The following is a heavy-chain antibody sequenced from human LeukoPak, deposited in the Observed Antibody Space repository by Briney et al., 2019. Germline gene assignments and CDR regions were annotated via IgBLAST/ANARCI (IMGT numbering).Heavy chain of an antibody. CDR2: VYYSGIT. V-gene: IGHV4-59*02. J-gene: IGHJ5*02. CDR1: GPSVTGYY. Sequence: PSETLSLTCTVSGPSVTGYYWSWIRQSPDKGLEWIGYVYYSGITNFIPSLKSRVTISVDVHENQFLLQLTSVTAADSAVYYCARDAGYGSNWPPRAWFAPWGQGTLVAVSS. CDR3: ARDAGYGSNWPPRAWFAP. D-gene: IGHD1-26*01.